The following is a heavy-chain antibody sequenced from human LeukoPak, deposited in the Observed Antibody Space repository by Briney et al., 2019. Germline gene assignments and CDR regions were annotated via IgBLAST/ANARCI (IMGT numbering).Heavy chain of an antibody. CDR2: IVYSGST. CDR3: ARHFFDWFRMKWFDP. Sequence: LRLSCAASGFTFSHYDMNWVRQAPGKGLEWIGSIVYSGSTYYNPSLKSRVTISADTSENQFSLKLSSVTAADTAVYYCARHFFDWFRMKWFDPWGQGTLVTVSS. D-gene: IGHD3-9*01. V-gene: IGHV4-39*01. CDR1: GFTFSHYD. J-gene: IGHJ5*02.